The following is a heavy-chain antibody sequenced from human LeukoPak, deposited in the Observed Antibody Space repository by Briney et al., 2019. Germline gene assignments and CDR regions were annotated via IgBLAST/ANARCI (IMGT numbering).Heavy chain of an antibody. Sequence: GGSLRLSCAASGFTFSSYAMSWVRQAPGKGLEWVSAISGSGGSTYYADSVKGRFTISRDNSKNTLYLQMNSLRAEDTAVYYCAKDGEQEYDSSGYYDYWGQVTLVTVSS. CDR3: AKDGEQEYDSSGYYDY. CDR2: ISGSGGST. CDR1: GFTFSSYA. D-gene: IGHD3-22*01. J-gene: IGHJ4*02. V-gene: IGHV3-23*01.